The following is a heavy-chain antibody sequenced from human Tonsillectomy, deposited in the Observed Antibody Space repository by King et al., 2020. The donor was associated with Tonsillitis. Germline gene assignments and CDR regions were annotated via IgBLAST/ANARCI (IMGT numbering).Heavy chain of an antibody. Sequence: QLVQSGAEVKKPGASVKVSCKVSGYTLTDLSMHWVRQAPGKGLEWMGGFDPEDGETIYAPKFQGRVTMTEDTSTDTTYMELSSLRSEDSAVYYCATMMGATTTRNWFDPWGQGTLVTVSS. CDR1: GYTLTDLS. CDR2: FDPEDGET. J-gene: IGHJ5*02. CDR3: ATMMGATTTRNWFDP. D-gene: IGHD1-26*01. V-gene: IGHV1-24*01.